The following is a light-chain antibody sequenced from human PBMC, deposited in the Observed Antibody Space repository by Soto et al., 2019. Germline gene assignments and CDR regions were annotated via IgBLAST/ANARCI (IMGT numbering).Light chain of an antibody. CDR3: QQEGRSPLP. CDR2: AAS. Sequence: EIVLTQSPGTLSLSPGERATLSCRASQSISSRYLAWYQQKPGQAPRLLIYAASSRATGIPDRFSGSGSGTYVNPHNKRLEPGDFGVYYWQQEGRSPLPFGQGTKPEIQ. CDR1: QSISSRY. V-gene: IGKV3-20*01. J-gene: IGKJ2*01.